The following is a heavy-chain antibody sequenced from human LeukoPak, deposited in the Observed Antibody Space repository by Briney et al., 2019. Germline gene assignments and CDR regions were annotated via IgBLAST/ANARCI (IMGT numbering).Heavy chain of an antibody. J-gene: IGHJ4*02. Sequence: GGSLRLSCAASGFTFSSFAMHWIRQAPGKGLEWVAFMRYDGGNKYYADSVKGRFIISRDNSKNTLYLQMNSLRAEDTAVYYCAKGLVVVPAAISYWGQGTLVTVSS. CDR3: AKGLVVVPAAISY. V-gene: IGHV3-30*02. CDR1: GFTFSSFA. CDR2: MRYDGGNK. D-gene: IGHD2-2*01.